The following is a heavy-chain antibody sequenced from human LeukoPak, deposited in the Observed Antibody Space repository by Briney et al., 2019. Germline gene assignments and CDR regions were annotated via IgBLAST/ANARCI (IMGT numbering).Heavy chain of an antibody. CDR2: IYTSGST. CDR1: GGSISSYY. Sequence: SETLSLTCTVSGGSISSYYWSWIRQPAGKGLEWIGRIYTSGSTNYNPSLKSRVTMSVDTSKNQFSLKLSSVTAADTAVYYCARGIDYYDSSRGDVWGQGTTVTVSS. J-gene: IGHJ6*02. D-gene: IGHD3-22*01. CDR3: ARGIDYYDSSRGDV. V-gene: IGHV4-4*07.